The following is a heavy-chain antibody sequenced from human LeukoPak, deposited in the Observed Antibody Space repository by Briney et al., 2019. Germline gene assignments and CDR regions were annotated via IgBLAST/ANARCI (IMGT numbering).Heavy chain of an antibody. D-gene: IGHD1-26*01. CDR1: GYTFTNYD. Sequence: GASVKVSCKASGYTFTNYDINWVRQATGQGLEWMGWMNPNSGNTGYAQKCQGRVTMTRNTSISTAYMELSSLRSEDTALYYCARDIAGATKGGWFDTWGQGTPVTVSS. CDR2: MNPNSGNT. CDR3: ARDIAGATKGGWFDT. V-gene: IGHV1-8*01. J-gene: IGHJ5*02.